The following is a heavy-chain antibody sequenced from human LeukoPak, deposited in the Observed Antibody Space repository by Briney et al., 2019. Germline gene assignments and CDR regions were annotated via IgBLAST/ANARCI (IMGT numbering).Heavy chain of an antibody. CDR1: GASITSDIFY. Sequence: SETLSLTCTVSGASITSDIFYWNWIRQSPGKGLEWIGAIHNSRGTSYNPSLESRLTISVDPSENKFFLKMTSVTDADTATYYCGKVGGNTNSWGQGTLVTVST. CDR3: GKVGGNTNS. J-gene: IGHJ4*02. CDR2: IHNSRGT. V-gene: IGHV4-30-4*01. D-gene: IGHD4-23*01.